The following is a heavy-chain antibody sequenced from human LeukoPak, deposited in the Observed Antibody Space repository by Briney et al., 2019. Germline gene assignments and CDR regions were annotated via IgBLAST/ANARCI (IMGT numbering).Heavy chain of an antibody. CDR3: ARSPEGYYYVGYFQH. D-gene: IGHD3-22*01. J-gene: IGHJ1*01. CDR1: GFTVSSNY. V-gene: IGHV3-53*01. CDR2: IYSGGST. Sequence: GGSLRLSCAASGFTVSSNYMSWVRQAPGKGLEWVSVIYSGGSTYYADSVKGRFTISRDNSKNTLYLQMNSLRAEDTAVYYCARSPEGYYYVGYFQHWGQGTLVTVSS.